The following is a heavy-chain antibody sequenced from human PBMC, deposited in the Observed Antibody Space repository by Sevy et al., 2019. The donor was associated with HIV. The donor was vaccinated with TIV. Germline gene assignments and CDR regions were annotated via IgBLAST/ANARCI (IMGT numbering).Heavy chain of an antibody. D-gene: IGHD2-21*01. CDR1: GASISSSTYY. CDR3: ARHLIVDLYFFDY. Sequence: SETLSLTCSVSGASISSSTYYWGWIRQPPGKGLEWIGSVYFSGSTRYNPSLKSRVTISVDTSKNQFSLNLNSVTAADTAMYYCARHLIVDLYFFDYWGQGTLVTVSS. CDR2: VYFSGST. J-gene: IGHJ4*02. V-gene: IGHV4-39*01.